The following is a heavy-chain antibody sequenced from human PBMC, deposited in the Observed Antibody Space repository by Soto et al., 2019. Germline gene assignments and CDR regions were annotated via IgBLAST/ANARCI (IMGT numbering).Heavy chain of an antibody. V-gene: IGHV4-59*01. D-gene: IGHD3-22*01. CDR1: GGPLISYY. Sequence: LSLTCTVSGGPLISYYWRWMRQPPGKGLEWIGYIYYSGSTNYNPSLKMRVTISVDTSKHQFSLKLSSVSAADTAVYYCVIDDTYYYESSGYDRPCAFDIWGQGTMVTVSS. CDR2: IYYSGST. CDR3: VIDDTYYYESSGYDRPCAFDI. J-gene: IGHJ3*02.